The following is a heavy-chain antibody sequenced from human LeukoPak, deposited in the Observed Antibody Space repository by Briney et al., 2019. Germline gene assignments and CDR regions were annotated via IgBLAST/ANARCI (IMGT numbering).Heavy chain of an antibody. V-gene: IGHV3-7*01. Sequence: PGGSLRLSCAVSGFRFSNYWMTWVRQAPGKGLEWVANIKHDGSGPSYLDSVKGRFTISRDNARNLLSLQMCSLRAEDTAVYYCARAREVTVSGADYFDYWGQGTLVTV. D-gene: IGHD6-19*01. CDR1: GFRFSNYW. J-gene: IGHJ4*02. CDR2: IKHDGSGP. CDR3: ARAREVTVSGADYFDY.